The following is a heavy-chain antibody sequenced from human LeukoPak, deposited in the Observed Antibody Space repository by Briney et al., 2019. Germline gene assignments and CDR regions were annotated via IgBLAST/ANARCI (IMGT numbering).Heavy chain of an antibody. V-gene: IGHV4-59*01. Sequence: SETLSLTCTVSGGSISSYYWSWIRQPPGKGLEWIGYIYYSGSTNYNPSLKSRVTISVDTSKNQFSLKLSSVTAADTAVYYCSRGRIVPAAGPRWFDPWGQGTLVTVSS. J-gene: IGHJ5*02. CDR3: SRGRIVPAAGPRWFDP. CDR2: IYYSGST. D-gene: IGHD2-2*01. CDR1: GGSISSYY.